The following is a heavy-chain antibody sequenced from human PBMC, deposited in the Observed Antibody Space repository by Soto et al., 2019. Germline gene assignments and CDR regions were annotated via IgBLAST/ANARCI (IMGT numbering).Heavy chain of an antibody. CDR3: AKVFDTGSSVGPFDD. CDR1: GFTFSSYG. J-gene: IGHJ4*02. V-gene: IGHV3-30*18. Sequence: PGGSLRLSCAASGFTFSSYGMHWDRQAPGKGLEWVAVISYHGENKYYAGSVKGRFTISRDNSNNTLYLQMSSLRPEDTAVYYCAKVFDTGSSVGPFDDWGQGTLVTVSS. D-gene: IGHD6-6*01. CDR2: ISYHGENK.